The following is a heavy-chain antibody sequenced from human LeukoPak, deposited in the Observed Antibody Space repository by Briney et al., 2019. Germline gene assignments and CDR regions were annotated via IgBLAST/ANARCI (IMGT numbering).Heavy chain of an antibody. V-gene: IGHV4-31*03. Sequence: PSETLSLTCTVSGGSISSGGYSWSWIRQHPGKGLEWIGYIYYSGSTYYNPSLKSRVTISVDTSKNQFSLKLSSVTAADTAVYYCARSSVVIKRGYFDYWGQGTLVTVSS. CDR2: IYYSGST. CDR3: ARSSVVIKRGYFDY. D-gene: IGHD3-22*01. J-gene: IGHJ4*02. CDR1: GGSISSGGYS.